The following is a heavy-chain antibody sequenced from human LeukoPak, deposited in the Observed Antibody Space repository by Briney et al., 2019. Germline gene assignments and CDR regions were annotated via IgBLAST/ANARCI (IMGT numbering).Heavy chain of an antibody. Sequence: ASVKVSCKASGYTFTSYYMHWVRQAPGQGLEWMGIINPSGGSTSYVQKFQGRVTMTRDTSTSTVYMELSSLRSEDTAVYYCARASRVYGGYQPWGQGTLVTVSS. CDR3: ARASRVYGGYQP. CDR1: GYTFTSYY. J-gene: IGHJ5*02. D-gene: IGHD5-12*01. V-gene: IGHV1-46*01. CDR2: INPSGGST.